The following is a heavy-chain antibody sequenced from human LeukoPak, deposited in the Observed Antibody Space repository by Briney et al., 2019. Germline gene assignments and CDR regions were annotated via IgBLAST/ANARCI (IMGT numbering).Heavy chain of an antibody. CDR2: IYYSGST. J-gene: IGHJ4*02. Sequence: SETLSLTCTVSGGSISSGGYYWSWIRQHPGKGLEWIGYIYYSGSTYYNPSLKSRVTISVDTSKNQFSLKLSSVTAADTAVYYCASRGCTNGVSYWFVFDYWGQGTLVTVSS. V-gene: IGHV4-31*03. CDR3: ASRGCTNGVSYWFVFDY. CDR1: GGSISSGGYY. D-gene: IGHD2-8*01.